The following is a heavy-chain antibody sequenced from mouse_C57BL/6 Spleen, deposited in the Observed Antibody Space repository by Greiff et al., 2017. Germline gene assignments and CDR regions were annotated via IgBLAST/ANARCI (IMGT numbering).Heavy chain of an antibody. CDR2: INPNNGGT. CDR3: ANYYGRRGFAY. J-gene: IGHJ3*01. D-gene: IGHD1-1*01. CDR1: GYTFTDYN. Sequence: EVQLQQSGPELVKPGASVKMSCKASGYTFTDYNMHWVKQSHGKSLEWIGYINPNNGGTSYNQKFKGKATLTVNKSSSTAYMELRSLTSEDSAVYYCANYYGRRGFAYWGQGTLVTVSA. V-gene: IGHV1-22*01.